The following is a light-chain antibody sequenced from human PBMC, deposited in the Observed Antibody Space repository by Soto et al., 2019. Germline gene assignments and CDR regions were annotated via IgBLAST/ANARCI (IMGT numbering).Light chain of an antibody. CDR1: SSNIGSNT. J-gene: IGLJ3*02. V-gene: IGLV1-44*01. CDR3: AAWDDSLNAWV. Sequence: QSVLTQPPSASGTPGQRVTISCSGSSSNIGSNTVNWYQQLPATAPTLLIYSNNQRPSGVPDRFSGSKSGTSASLAISGLQSADEADYYCAAWDDSLNAWVFGGGTKLTVL. CDR2: SNN.